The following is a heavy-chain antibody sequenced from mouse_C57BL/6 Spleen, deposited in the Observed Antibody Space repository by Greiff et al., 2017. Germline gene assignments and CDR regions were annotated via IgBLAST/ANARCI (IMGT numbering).Heavy chain of an antibody. Sequence: QVQLQQSGPELVQPGASVKISCKASGYSFTSYYIHWVKQRPGQGLEWIGWIYPGSGNTKYNEKFKGKATLTADTSSSTAYMQLSSLTSEDSAVYYCARVRSPYAMDYWGQGTSVTVSS. V-gene: IGHV1-66*01. CDR1: GYSFTSYY. J-gene: IGHJ4*01. CDR2: IYPGSGNT. CDR3: ARVRSPYAMDY.